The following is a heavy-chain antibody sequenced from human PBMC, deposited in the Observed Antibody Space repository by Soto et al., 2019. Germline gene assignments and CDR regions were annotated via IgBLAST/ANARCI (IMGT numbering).Heavy chain of an antibody. D-gene: IGHD6-19*01. CDR1: GFTFSSYG. J-gene: IGHJ4*02. CDR3: AKYNSCWYYFDY. V-gene: IGHV3-74*01. Sequence: EVQLVESGGGLVQPGGSLRLSCAASGFTFSSYGMHWVRQASGKGLVWVSRINSDGSSTSYADSVKGLFTIPRDNAKNTLNLQMNSLIAEDRAVYYGAKYNSCWYYFDYWGQGPLVTVS. CDR2: INSDGSST.